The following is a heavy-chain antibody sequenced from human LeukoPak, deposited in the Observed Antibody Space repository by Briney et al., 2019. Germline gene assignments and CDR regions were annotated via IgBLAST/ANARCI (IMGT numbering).Heavy chain of an antibody. CDR1: GYTFTNYW. J-gene: IGHJ6*03. CDR2: IFPDDSHT. CDR3: ARAHYMDV. Sequence: GESLKIPCEASGYTFTNYWIGWVRQMPGKGLEWMGIIFPDDSHTRYNPSFEGRVTISVDKSISTAYLQWSSLEASDAGLYYCARAHYMDVWGKGTTVTVSS. V-gene: IGHV5-51*01.